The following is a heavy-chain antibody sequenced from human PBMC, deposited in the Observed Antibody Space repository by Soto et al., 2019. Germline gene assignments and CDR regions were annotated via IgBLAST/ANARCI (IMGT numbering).Heavy chain of an antibody. CDR2: ISYGGVNK. Sequence: QVQLVESGGGVVQPGGSLRLSCAASGFTFSTSVMHWVRQAPGKGLEWMAIISYGGVNKYYADSVKGRFTISRDISERVLYLRMTSLGTEDTAGYYCAREEFVEGSGQSDYWGQGAFVSVSS. V-gene: IGHV3-30-3*01. J-gene: IGHJ4*02. D-gene: IGHD2-15*01. CDR1: GFTFSTSV. CDR3: AREEFVEGSGQSDY.